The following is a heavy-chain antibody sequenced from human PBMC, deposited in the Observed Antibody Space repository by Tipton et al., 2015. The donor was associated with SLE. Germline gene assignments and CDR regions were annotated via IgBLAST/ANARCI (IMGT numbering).Heavy chain of an antibody. CDR2: ISQDGGAK. D-gene: IGHD2-15*01. V-gene: IGHV3-30*03. Sequence: SLRLSCSASGFTFSGSVMHWVRPTPAMGLEWVAGISQDGGAKHYADSVKGRFAISRDNSRNMLFLDLNSLRPDDTSVYYCARGLLTWRGAIVGVDVWGQGTTVNVSS. J-gene: IGHJ6*02. CDR3: ARGLLTWRGAIVGVDV. CDR1: GFTFSGSV.